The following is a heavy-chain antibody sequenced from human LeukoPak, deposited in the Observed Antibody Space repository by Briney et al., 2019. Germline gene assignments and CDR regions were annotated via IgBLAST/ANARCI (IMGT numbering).Heavy chain of an antibody. V-gene: IGHV3-11*01. CDR3: ARDGLAYSSSWSMCDY. CDR2: ISSSGSTI. D-gene: IGHD6-13*01. CDR1: GFTFSDYY. J-gene: IGHJ4*02. Sequence: GGSLRLSCAASGFTFSDYYMSWIRQAPGKGLEWVSYISSSGSTIYYADSVKGRFTISRDNAKNSLYLQMNSLRAEDTAVYYCARDGLAYSSSWSMCDYWGQGTLVTVSS.